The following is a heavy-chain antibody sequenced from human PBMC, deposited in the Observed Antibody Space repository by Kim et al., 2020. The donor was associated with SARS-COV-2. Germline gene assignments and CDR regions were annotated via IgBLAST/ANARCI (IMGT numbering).Heavy chain of an antibody. V-gene: IGHV1-46*01. CDR1: RHTFTNYY. CDR2: INPSGVST. D-gene: IGHD3-3*01. Sequence: ASVKVSCKASRHTFTNYYIHWVLQAPGQGLEWIGMINPSGVSTSHAQNFQGRVTMTRDTSTSTVYMVLSSLRSEDTAVYYCAGSGMDVWGQGTTVTVSS. J-gene: IGHJ6*02. CDR3: AGSGMDV.